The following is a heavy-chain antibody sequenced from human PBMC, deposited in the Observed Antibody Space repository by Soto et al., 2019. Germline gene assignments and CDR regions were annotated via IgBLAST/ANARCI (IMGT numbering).Heavy chain of an antibody. CDR3: ARDSRGTRAFDI. J-gene: IGHJ3*02. CDR2: IYYSGST. V-gene: IGHV4-59*01. D-gene: IGHD2-15*01. Sequence: SETLSLTCTVSGGSISSYYWSWVRQPPGKGLEWIGYIYYSGSTNYNPSLKSLVPISVDTSKNQFSLKLSSVTAADTAGYYGARDSRGTRAFDIWGQGTMVTVSS. CDR1: GGSISSYY.